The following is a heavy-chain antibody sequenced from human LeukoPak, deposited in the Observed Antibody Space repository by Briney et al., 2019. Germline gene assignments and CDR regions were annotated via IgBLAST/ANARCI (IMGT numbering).Heavy chain of an antibody. CDR2: TSFDGSDN. J-gene: IGHJ4*02. V-gene: IGHV3-30*03. Sequence: PGGSLRLSCAASGFTFSDTWMHWVRQAPGKGLKWVAVTSFDGSDNYYADSVKGRFTISRDNSKNTLYLQMNSLRPDDTAVYYCARAPGTMIVVDYWGQGTLVTVSS. CDR1: GFTFSDTW. D-gene: IGHD3-22*01. CDR3: ARAPGTMIVVDY.